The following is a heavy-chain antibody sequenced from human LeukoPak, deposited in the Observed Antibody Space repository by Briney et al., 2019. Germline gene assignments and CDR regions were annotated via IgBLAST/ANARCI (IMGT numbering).Heavy chain of an antibody. V-gene: IGHV3-23*01. CDR3: ARNLPAADY. CDR2: ISGYGGDT. Sequence: GGSLRLSCAASGFTFSNFAMSWVRQAPGKGLEWVSSISGYGGDTYYADSVKGRFTISRDNAKNSLYLQMNSLRAEDTAVYYCARNLPAADYWGQGTLVTVSS. J-gene: IGHJ4*02. CDR1: GFTFSNFA. D-gene: IGHD2-2*01.